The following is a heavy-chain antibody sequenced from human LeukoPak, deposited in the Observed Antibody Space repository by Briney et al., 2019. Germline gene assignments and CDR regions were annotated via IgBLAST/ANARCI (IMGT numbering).Heavy chain of an antibody. CDR2: INHSGST. J-gene: IGHJ5*02. CDR3: ARGRVVPEGDWFDP. CDR1: GGSFSGYY. D-gene: IGHD2-2*01. Sequence: SETLSLTCAVYGGSFSGYYWSWIRQPPGKGLEWIGEINHSGSTNYNPSLKSRVTTSVDTSKNQFSLKLSSVTAADTAVYYCARGRVVPEGDWFDPWGQGTLVTVSS. V-gene: IGHV4-34*01.